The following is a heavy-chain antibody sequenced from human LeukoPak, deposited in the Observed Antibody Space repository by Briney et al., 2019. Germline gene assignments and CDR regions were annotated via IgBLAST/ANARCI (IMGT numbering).Heavy chain of an antibody. V-gene: IGHV1-18*01. D-gene: IGHD2-8*01. J-gene: IGHJ4*02. CDR3: AKAMYASSSAVD. CDR2: ISASNGQT. Sequence: ASVTVSCKASGYNFNIYGLTWVRQAPGQGLEGVGWISASNGQTNYAQKFQGRVSITTDTSTNTAYVEIRSLTSEDTATYYCAKAMYASSSAVDWGQGTLVTVS. CDR1: GYNFNIYG.